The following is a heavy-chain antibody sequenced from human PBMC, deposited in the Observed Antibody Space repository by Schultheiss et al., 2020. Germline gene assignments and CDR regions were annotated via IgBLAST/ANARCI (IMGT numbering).Heavy chain of an antibody. CDR3: ARGGRRGFQH. CDR2: IYYSGST. CDR1: GGSFSGYY. V-gene: IGHV4-34*01. D-gene: IGHD2-15*01. J-gene: IGHJ1*01. Sequence: SETLSLTCAVYGGSFSGYYWSWIRQPPGKGLEWIGYIYYSGSTYYNPSLKSRVTISVDTSKNQFSLKLSSVTAADTAVYYCARGGRRGFQHWGQGTLVTVSS.